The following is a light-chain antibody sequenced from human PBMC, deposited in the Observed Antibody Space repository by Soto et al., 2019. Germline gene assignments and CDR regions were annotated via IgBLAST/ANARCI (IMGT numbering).Light chain of an antibody. CDR2: EVS. Sequence: QSALTQPASVSGSPGQSITISCTGTTSDIGAYDYVTWYQQHPGRAPKVVIYEVSNRFPGLSNRFSGSKSGNTASLAISGLQAEDEAVYYCSSYAGSNNFVVFGGGTKLTVL. CDR3: SSYAGSNNFVV. J-gene: IGLJ2*01. CDR1: TSDIGAYDY. V-gene: IGLV2-14*01.